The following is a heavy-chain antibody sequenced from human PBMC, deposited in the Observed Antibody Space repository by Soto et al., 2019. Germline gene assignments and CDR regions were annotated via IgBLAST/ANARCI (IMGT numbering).Heavy chain of an antibody. CDR1: GDNVSSNSAA. V-gene: IGHV6-1*01. Sequence: SHTLSPTSAMTGDNVSSNSAAWNWIRLSPLRGLQWLARTYYRSRWYNDYAVSVRSRITVNPDTSKNQFSLQLTSVTPEDTAVYYCAGTTSHQWYYMDVWCKGTTVTVSS. D-gene: IGHD1-7*01. CDR2: TYYRSRWYN. CDR3: AGTTSHQWYYMDV. J-gene: IGHJ6*03.